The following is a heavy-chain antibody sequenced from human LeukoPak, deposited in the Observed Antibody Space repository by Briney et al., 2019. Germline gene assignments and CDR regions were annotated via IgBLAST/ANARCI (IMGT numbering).Heavy chain of an antibody. J-gene: IGHJ4*02. V-gene: IGHV3-21*01. Sequence: GGSLRLSCAASGSTFSSYSMNWVRQAPGKGLEWVSSISSSSSYIYYAGSVKGRFTISRDNAKNSLYLQMNSLRAEDTAVYYCAREGGYSYGWYFDYWGQGTLVTVSS. D-gene: IGHD5-18*01. CDR2: ISSSSSYI. CDR1: GSTFSSYS. CDR3: AREGGYSYGWYFDY.